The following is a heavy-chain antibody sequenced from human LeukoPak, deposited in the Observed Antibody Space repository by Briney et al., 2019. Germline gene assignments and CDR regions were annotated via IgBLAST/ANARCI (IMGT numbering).Heavy chain of an antibody. V-gene: IGHV3-30*04. CDR2: ISYDGSNK. Sequence: PGGSLRLSCAASGFTFSSYAMHWVRQAPGKGLEWVAVISYDGSNKYYADSVEGRFTISRDNSKNTLYLQMNSLRAEDTAVYYCARALVYDSSGSYSPTFDYWGQGTLVTVSS. J-gene: IGHJ4*02. D-gene: IGHD3-22*01. CDR1: GFTFSSYA. CDR3: ARALVYDSSGSYSPTFDY.